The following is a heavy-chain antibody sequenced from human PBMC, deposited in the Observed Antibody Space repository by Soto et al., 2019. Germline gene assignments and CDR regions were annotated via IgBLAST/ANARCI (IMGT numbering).Heavy chain of an antibody. V-gene: IGHV3-20*01. J-gene: IGHJ6*03. D-gene: IGHD4-17*01. CDR2: INWNGGST. CDR1: GFTFDDYG. Sequence: GGSLRLSCAASGFTFDDYGMSWVRQAPGKGLEWVSGINWNGGSTGYADSVKGRFTISRDNAKNSLYLQMNSLRAEDTALYHCAVLYGDFGRHYYYYMDVWGKGTTVTVSS. CDR3: AVLYGDFGRHYYYYMDV.